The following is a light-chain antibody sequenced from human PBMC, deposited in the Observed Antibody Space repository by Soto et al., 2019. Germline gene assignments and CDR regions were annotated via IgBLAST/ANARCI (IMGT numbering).Light chain of an antibody. Sequence: EIVMTQSPATLSVSPGERATLSCMASQSVSSNLAWYQQKPGQAPRLLIYGAYTRATGIPVRFSGSGSGTDFTLTISRLEPEDFAVYYCQQYGSSPPVTFGQGTKVDIK. CDR3: QQYGSSPPVT. V-gene: IGKV3-20*01. CDR2: GAY. CDR1: QSVSSN. J-gene: IGKJ1*01.